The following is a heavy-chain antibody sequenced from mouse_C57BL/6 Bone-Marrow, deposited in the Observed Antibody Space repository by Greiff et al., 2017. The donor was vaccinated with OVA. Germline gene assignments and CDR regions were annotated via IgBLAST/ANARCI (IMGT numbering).Heavy chain of an antibody. J-gene: IGHJ2*01. V-gene: IGHV5-16*01. CDR3: AIVLITTVVATDYFDY. CDR2: INYDGSST. D-gene: IGHD1-1*01. Sequence: EVMLVESEGGLVQPGSSMKLSCTASGFTFSDYYMAWVRQVPEKGLEWVANINYDGSSTYYLDSLKSRFIISRDNAKNILYLQMSSLKSEDTATYYCAIVLITTVVATDYFDYWGQGTTLTVSS. CDR1: GFTFSDYY.